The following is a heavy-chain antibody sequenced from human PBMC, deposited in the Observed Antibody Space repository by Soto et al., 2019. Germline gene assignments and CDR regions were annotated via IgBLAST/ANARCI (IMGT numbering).Heavy chain of an antibody. V-gene: IGHV3-11*06. CDR1: GFTFSDYY. CDR2: ISSSSSYT. D-gene: IGHD3-10*01. Sequence: PGGSLRLSCAASGFTFSDYYMSWIRQAPGKGLEWVSYISSSSSYTNYADSVKGRFAISRDNAKNSPYLQMNSLRAEDTAVYYCARAPRVRGVDYWGQGTLVTVSS. CDR3: ARAPRVRGVDY. J-gene: IGHJ4*02.